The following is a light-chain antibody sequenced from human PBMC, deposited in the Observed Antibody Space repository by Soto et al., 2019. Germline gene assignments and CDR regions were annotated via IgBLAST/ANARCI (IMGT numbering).Light chain of an antibody. CDR2: AAS. V-gene: IGKV3-20*01. CDR3: QQYGSSRWT. Sequence: EIVLTQSPGTLSLSPGERTTLSCRASQSVSSSYLAWYQQKPGQAPRLLIYAASSRATGIPDRFSGSGSGKDFTLTTSRLEPVDFAVYYCQQYGSSRWTFGQGTKVEIK. J-gene: IGKJ1*01. CDR1: QSVSSSY.